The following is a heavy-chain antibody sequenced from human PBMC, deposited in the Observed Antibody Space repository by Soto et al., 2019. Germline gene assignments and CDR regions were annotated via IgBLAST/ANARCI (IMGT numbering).Heavy chain of an antibody. CDR1: GGCFSGYA. J-gene: IGHJ4*02. CDR2: IIPIFGTA. Sequence: SSVKGSWKGVGGCFSGYAISWVRQAPGQGLEWMGGIIPIFGTANYAQKFQGRVTITADESTSTAYMELSSLRSEDTAVYYCARSLGDDSSGYYYVTPPDDWGQGTLVTVSS. V-gene: IGHV1-69*13. D-gene: IGHD3-22*01. CDR3: ARSLGDDSSGYYYVTPPDD.